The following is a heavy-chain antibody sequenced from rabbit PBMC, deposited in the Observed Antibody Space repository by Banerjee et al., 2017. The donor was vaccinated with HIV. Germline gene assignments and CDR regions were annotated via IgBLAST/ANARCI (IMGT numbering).Heavy chain of an antibody. D-gene: IGHD4-2*01. Sequence: SLEESGGDLVKPGASLTLTCTASGIDFSTYYYMCWVRQAPGKGLEWIACIYSGSSGATYYASWAKGRFTISRTSSTTVTLQMTSLTAADTATYFCARDLDAGDAGAGYPTRLDLWGPGTLVTVS. CDR1: GIDFSTYYY. CDR2: IYSGSSGAT. V-gene: IGHV1S40*01. J-gene: IGHJ6*01. CDR3: ARDLDAGDAGAGYPTRLDL.